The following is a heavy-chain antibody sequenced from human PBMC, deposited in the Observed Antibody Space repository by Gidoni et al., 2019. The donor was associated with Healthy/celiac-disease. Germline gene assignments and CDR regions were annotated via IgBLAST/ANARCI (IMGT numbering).Heavy chain of an antibody. CDR2: IIPIFGTA. D-gene: IGHD2-2*01. J-gene: IGHJ6*03. CDR3: ARGRKDIVVVPAVGYYYYYMDV. Sequence: LEWMGGIIPIFGTANYAQKFQGRVTITADESTSTAYMELSSLRSEDTAVYYGARGRKDIVVVPAVGYYYYYMDVWGKGTTVTVSS. V-gene: IGHV1-69*01.